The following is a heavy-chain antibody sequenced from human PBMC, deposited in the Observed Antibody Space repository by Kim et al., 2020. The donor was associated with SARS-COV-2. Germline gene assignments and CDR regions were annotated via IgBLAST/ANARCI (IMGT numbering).Heavy chain of an antibody. Sequence: SETLSLTCAVYGGSFSGYYWSWIRQPPGKGLEWIGEINHSGSTNYNPSLKSRVTISVDTSKNQFSLKLSSVTAADTAVYYCARGGEQQDPDYWGQGTLVTVSS. D-gene: IGHD6-13*01. CDR2: INHSGST. J-gene: IGHJ4*02. CDR1: GGSFSGYY. CDR3: ARGGEQQDPDY. V-gene: IGHV4-34*01.